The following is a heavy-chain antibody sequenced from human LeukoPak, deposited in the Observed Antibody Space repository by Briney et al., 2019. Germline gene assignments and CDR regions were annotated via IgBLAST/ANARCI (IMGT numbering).Heavy chain of an antibody. D-gene: IGHD3-10*01. CDR1: GFXFSSYA. J-gene: IGHJ3*02. Sequence: GGSLRLSCSASGFXFSSYAIHWVRQAPGKGLEYVSGISSNGDSTDYADSVKGRFTVSRDNSKNTLYLQMSSLRAEDTAVYYCVKDSGAFDIWGQGTMVTVSS. V-gene: IGHV3-64D*09. CDR3: VKDSGAFDI. CDR2: ISSNGDST.